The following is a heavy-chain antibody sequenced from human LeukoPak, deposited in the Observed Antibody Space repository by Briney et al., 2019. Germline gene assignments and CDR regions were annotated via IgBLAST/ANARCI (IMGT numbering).Heavy chain of an antibody. CDR2: ISAYNGNT. CDR3: ARAGGPAVADVYS. J-gene: IGHJ4*02. V-gene: IGHV1-18*01. Sequence: ASVKVSCKASGYTFTSYGISWVRQAPGQGLEWMGWISAYNGNTNYAQKLQGRVTMTTDTSTSTASMELRSRRADDTAVYYCARAGGPAVADVYSWGQGTPVTVSP. CDR1: GYTFTSYG. D-gene: IGHD6-19*01.